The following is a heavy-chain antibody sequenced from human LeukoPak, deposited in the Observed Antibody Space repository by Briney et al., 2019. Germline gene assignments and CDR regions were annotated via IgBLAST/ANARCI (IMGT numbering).Heavy chain of an antibody. CDR3: AKDPHDYSNGAGDH. V-gene: IGHV3-23*01. Sequence: GGSLRLSCAASGFTFSSYAMSWVRQAPGKGLEWVSAISGSGGSTYYADSVKGRFTISRDNSKNTLYLQMNSLRAEDTAVYYCAKDPHDYSNGAGDHWGQGTLVTVSS. J-gene: IGHJ4*02. D-gene: IGHD4-11*01. CDR2: ISGSGGST. CDR1: GFTFSSYA.